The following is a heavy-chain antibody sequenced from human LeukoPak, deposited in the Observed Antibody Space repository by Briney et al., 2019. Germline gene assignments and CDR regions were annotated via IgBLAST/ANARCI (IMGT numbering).Heavy chain of an antibody. Sequence: GGSLKISXKGSGYSFTSYWIGWVRQMPGKGLEWMGIIYPGDSDTIYSPSFQGQVTISADKSISTAYLQWSSLKASDTAMYYCARASTVTTSGDYWGQGTLVTVSS. V-gene: IGHV5-51*01. CDR2: IYPGDSDT. CDR3: ARASTVTTSGDY. CDR1: GYSFTSYW. J-gene: IGHJ4*02. D-gene: IGHD4-17*01.